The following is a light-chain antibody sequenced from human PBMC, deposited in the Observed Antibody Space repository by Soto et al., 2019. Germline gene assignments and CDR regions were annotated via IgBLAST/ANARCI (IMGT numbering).Light chain of an antibody. CDR2: DAS. CDR3: HQRTNWPLT. J-gene: IGKJ4*01. Sequence: EIVLTQSPATLSLSPGEGATLSCRASQSVSTYLAWYQQKPGQAPRLLIYDASNRATGIAARFSGSGSGTDFTLTISSLEPEDFAVYYCHQRTNWPLTFGGGTKVEIK. CDR1: QSVSTY. V-gene: IGKV3-11*01.